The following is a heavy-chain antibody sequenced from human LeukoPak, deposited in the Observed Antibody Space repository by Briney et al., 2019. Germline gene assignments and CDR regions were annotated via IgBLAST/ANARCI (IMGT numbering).Heavy chain of an antibody. D-gene: IGHD3-10*01. Sequence: AGSLRLTCAASGFTFSSYSMNWVRQAPGKGLEWVSSISSSSSYIYYPDSVKGRFTISRDNAENSLYLQMNSLRAEDTAVYYCAREKYGSLDCWGKGTLVSVSS. J-gene: IGHJ4*02. CDR3: AREKYGSLDC. V-gene: IGHV3-21*01. CDR1: GFTFSSYS. CDR2: ISSSSSYI.